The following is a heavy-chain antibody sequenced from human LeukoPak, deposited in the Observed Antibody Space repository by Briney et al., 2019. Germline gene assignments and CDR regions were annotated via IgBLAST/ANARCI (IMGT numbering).Heavy chain of an antibody. J-gene: IGHJ4*02. V-gene: IGHV4-34*01. Sequence: SETLSLTCAVYGGSFSGYYWSWIRQPPGKGLEWIGEINHSGSTNYNPSLKSRVTISVDTSKTQFSLKLSSVTAADTAVYYCAARQRRGYSYGPYYFDYRGQGTLVTVSS. CDR3: AARQRRGYSYGPYYFDY. D-gene: IGHD5-18*01. CDR2: INHSGST. CDR1: GGSFSGYY.